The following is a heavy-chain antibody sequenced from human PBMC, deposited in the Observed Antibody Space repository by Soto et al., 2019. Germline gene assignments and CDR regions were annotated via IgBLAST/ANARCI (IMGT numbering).Heavy chain of an antibody. CDR2: TYYRSKWYT. V-gene: IGHV6-1*01. J-gene: IGHJ6*02. CDR3: TTGATSCRYLNYYYGIDV. Sequence: PPTLSRTCAISGDRVAGNRAAWNWIRQSPSRGLEWLGRTYYRSKWYTEYAESVKSRITINPDTSKNQISLQLKYVTPKDTAVYYCTTGATSCRYLNYYYGIDVWGQGTTVTVSS. D-gene: IGHD3-9*01. CDR1: GDRVAGNRAA.